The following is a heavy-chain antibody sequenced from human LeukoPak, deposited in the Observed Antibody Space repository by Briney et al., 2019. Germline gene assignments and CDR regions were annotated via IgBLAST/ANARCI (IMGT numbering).Heavy chain of an antibody. CDR3: ARGWLGQLDAFDI. D-gene: IGHD6-19*01. CDR1: GYTFTGYY. V-gene: IGHV1-8*03. J-gene: IGHJ3*02. CDR2: MNPNSGNT. Sequence: ASVKVSCKASGYTFTGYYMHWVRQATGQGLEWMGWMNPNSGNTGYAQKFQGRVTVTRNTSISTAYMELSSLRSEDTAVYYCARGWLGQLDAFDIWGQGTMVTVSS.